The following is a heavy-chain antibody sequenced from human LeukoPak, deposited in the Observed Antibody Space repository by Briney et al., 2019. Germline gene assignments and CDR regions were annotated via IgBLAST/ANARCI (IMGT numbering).Heavy chain of an antibody. V-gene: IGHV3-53*01. D-gene: IGHD1-26*01. CDR3: ARGVVGALDAFDI. Sequence: GGSLRLSCAASGFTVSSNYMSWVRQAPGKGLEWVSVIYSGGSTYYADSVKGRFTISRDNSKNTLYLQMNSLRAEDTAVYYCARGVVGALDAFDIWGQGTMVTVSS. CDR1: GFTVSSNY. CDR2: IYSGGST. J-gene: IGHJ3*02.